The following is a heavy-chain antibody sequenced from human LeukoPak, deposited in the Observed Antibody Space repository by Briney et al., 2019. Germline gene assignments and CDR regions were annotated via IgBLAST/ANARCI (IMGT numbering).Heavy chain of an antibody. J-gene: IGHJ4*02. CDR2: IYYSGST. CDR3: ARVGVDYSGNILKYFFDY. Sequence: NPSETLSLTCTVSGGSISNSIYYWGWIRQPPGKGLEWIGSIYYSGSTNYNPSLTSRVIISVDTSKNQFSLKLSPVIAADTAVYYCARVGVDYSGNILKYFFDYWGQGTLVTVSS. V-gene: IGHV4-39*07. CDR1: GGSISNSIYY. D-gene: IGHD4-23*01.